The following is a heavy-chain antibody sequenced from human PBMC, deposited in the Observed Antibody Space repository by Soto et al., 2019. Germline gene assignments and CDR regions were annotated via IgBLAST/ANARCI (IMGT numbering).Heavy chain of an antibody. V-gene: IGHV3-23*01. CDR2: ISGSGGST. Sequence: EVQLLESGGGLVQPGGSLRLSCAASGFTFSSYAMSWVRQAPGKGLEWVSAISGSGGSTYYADSVKGRFTISRDNSKNTLYLQMNSLRAEDTAVYYCAKGPNLNRGRGSSSPEYWGQGTLVTVSS. J-gene: IGHJ4*02. D-gene: IGHD1-26*01. CDR3: AKGPNLNRGRGSSSPEY. CDR1: GFTFSSYA.